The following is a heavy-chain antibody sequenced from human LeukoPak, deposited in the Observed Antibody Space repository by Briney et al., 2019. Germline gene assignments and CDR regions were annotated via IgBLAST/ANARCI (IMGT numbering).Heavy chain of an antibody. V-gene: IGHV5-51*01. CDR1: GYSFTSYW. J-gene: IGHJ5*02. CDR2: IYPGDSDT. D-gene: IGHD3-3*01. Sequence: GESLKISCKGSGYSFTSYWIGWVRQRPGKGLEWMGIIYPGDSDTRYSPSFQGQVTISADKSISTAYLQWSSLKASDTAMYYCARQDYDFWTVGYGKFDPWGQGTLVTVSS. CDR3: ARQDYDFWTVGYGKFDP.